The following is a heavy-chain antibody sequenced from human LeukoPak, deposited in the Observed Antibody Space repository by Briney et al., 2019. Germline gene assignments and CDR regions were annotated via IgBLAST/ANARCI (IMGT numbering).Heavy chain of an antibody. CDR1: GGSISSGTYY. J-gene: IGHJ3*02. V-gene: IGHV4-61*02. CDR2: IYTSGST. D-gene: IGHD3-22*01. Sequence: MSSETLSLTCTVSGGSISSGTYYWSWIRQPAGKGLEWIGRIYTSGSTNYNPSLKSRVTMSVDTSKNQFSLKLSSVTAADTAVYYCARDYPYYYDSSGYYDAFDIWGQGTMVTVSS. CDR3: ARDYPYYYDSSGYYDAFDI.